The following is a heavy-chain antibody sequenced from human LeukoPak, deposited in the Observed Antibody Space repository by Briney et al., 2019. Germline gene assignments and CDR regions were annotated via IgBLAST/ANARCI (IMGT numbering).Heavy chain of an antibody. D-gene: IGHD4-23*01. J-gene: IGHJ4*02. V-gene: IGHV4-39*01. CDR2: IYYSGTT. CDR1: GGSISSSSYY. Sequence: SETLSLTCTVSGGSISSSSYYGGWVRQPPGKGPEWIGTIYYSGTTYYNPSLKSRVTVSVDTSKNQFSLRLSSVTAADTAVYFCARYVVTRGYSFDYWGQGTLVTVSS. CDR3: ARYVVTRGYSFDY.